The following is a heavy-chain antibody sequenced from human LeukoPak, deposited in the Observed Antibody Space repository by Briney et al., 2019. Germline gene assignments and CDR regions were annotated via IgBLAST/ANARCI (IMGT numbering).Heavy chain of an antibody. V-gene: IGHV4-59*08. D-gene: IGHD2-21*01. Sequence: SETLSLTCTVSGGSISSYYWSWIRQPPGKGLEWIGYIYYSGSTNYNPSLKSRVTISVDTSKNPFSLKLSSVTAADTAVYYCARLGSARLFRLFDYWGQGTLVTVSS. J-gene: IGHJ4*02. CDR1: GGSISSYY. CDR2: IYYSGST. CDR3: ARLGSARLFRLFDY.